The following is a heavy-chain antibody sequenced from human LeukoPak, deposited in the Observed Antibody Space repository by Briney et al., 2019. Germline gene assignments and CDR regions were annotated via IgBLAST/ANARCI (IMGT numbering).Heavy chain of an antibody. V-gene: IGHV1-46*01. Sequence: GASVKVSCKASGYTFTNYFIHWVRQAPGQGLEWMGIINPNPKYAQKFQGRVTMTRDTSTSTVYVELSSLRSEDTAVYYCARANSYGMDVWGQGTTVTVSS. CDR1: GYTFTNYF. CDR2: INPNP. J-gene: IGHJ6*02. CDR3: ARANSYGMDV.